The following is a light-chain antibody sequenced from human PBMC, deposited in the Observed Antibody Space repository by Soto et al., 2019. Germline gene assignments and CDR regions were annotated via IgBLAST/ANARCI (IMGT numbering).Light chain of an antibody. CDR3: QQYNSYPYT. Sequence: EIQMTQSPSTLSASVGERVTITCRASQSISSWLAWYQQKPGQAPKLLIYKASSLESGVPSRFSGSGSGTEFTLTISSLQPDDFAAYYCQQYNSYPYTFGQGTKLEIK. V-gene: IGKV1-5*03. J-gene: IGKJ2*01. CDR1: QSISSW. CDR2: KAS.